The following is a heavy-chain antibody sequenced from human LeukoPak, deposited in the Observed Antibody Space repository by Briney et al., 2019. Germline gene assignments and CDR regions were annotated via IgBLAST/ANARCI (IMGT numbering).Heavy chain of an antibody. Sequence: PGGSLRLSCAASGFTFRLYSMNWVRQAPGRGLEWVSYIRSSDGAIAYADSVKGRFTISRDNAKNSLYLQMNSLRAEDTAVYYCAKVLIPDSYYDSSGAHDAFDIWGQGTMVTVSS. CDR1: GFTFRLYS. J-gene: IGHJ3*02. V-gene: IGHV3-48*04. CDR3: AKVLIPDSYYDSSGAHDAFDI. D-gene: IGHD3-22*01. CDR2: IRSSDGAI.